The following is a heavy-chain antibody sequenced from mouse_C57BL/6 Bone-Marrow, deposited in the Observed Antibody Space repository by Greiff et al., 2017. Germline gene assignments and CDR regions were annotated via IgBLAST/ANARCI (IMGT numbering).Heavy chain of an antibody. D-gene: IGHD1-1*01. CDR3: ARCYYGSSYWYFDV. Sequence: DVKLVESGGGLVQPGGSLSLPCAASGFTFTDYYMSWVRQPPGKALEWLGFIRNKANGYTTEYSASVKGRFTISRDNSQSILYLQMNALRAEDSATYYCARCYYGSSYWYFDVWGTGTTVTVSS. CDR2: IRNKANGYTT. CDR1: GFTFTDYY. V-gene: IGHV7-3*01. J-gene: IGHJ1*03.